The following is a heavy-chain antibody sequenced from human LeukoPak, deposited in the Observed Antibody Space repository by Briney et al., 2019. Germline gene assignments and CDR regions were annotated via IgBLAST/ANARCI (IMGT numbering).Heavy chain of an antibody. Sequence: ASVKVSCKASGGTFSSYAISWVRQAPGQGLEWMGGIIPIFGTADYAQKFQGRVTITADESTSTAYMELSSLRSEDTAVYYCARDDRGYSYGYYYLDYWGQGTLVTVSS. V-gene: IGHV1-69*13. CDR1: GGTFSSYA. D-gene: IGHD5-18*01. CDR2: IIPIFGTA. J-gene: IGHJ4*02. CDR3: ARDDRGYSYGYYYLDY.